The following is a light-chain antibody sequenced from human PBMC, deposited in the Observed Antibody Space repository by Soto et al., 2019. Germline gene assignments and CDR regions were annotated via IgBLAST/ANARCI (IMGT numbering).Light chain of an antibody. CDR2: DTS. CDR1: AGAVTSGHF. Sequence: QAVVTQEPSLTVSPGGTVTLTFGSSAGAVTSGHFPFWFHQKPGQAPSLLIYDTSNKHSWTPARFSGSLLGCKSALTLSGAQPEDEADYYGLLSYGGARVFGGGTKVTVL. CDR3: LLSYGGARV. V-gene: IGLV7-46*01. J-gene: IGLJ3*02.